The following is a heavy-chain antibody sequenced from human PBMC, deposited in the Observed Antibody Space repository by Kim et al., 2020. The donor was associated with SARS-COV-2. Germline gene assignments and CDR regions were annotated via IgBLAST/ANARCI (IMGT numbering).Heavy chain of an antibody. Sequence: SETLSLTCAVSGGSISSSNWWSWVRQPPGKGLEWIGEIYHSGSTNYNPSLKSRVTISVDKSKNQFSLKLSSVTAADTAVYYCASLSVIAAAGTEGWKKNPEYFQHWGQGTLVTVSS. CDR3: ASLSVIAAAGTEGWKKNPEYFQH. V-gene: IGHV4-4*02. J-gene: IGHJ1*01. D-gene: IGHD6-13*01. CDR2: IYHSGST. CDR1: GGSISSSNW.